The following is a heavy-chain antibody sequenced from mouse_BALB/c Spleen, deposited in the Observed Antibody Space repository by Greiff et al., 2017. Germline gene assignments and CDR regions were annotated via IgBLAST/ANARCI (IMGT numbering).Heavy chain of an antibody. CDR1: GYSFTSYW. V-gene: IGHV1S126*01. J-gene: IGHJ4*01. CDR3: ARVVTHYYAMDY. D-gene: IGHD2-1*01. Sequence: QVQLKQSGPQLVRPGASVKISCKASGYSFTSYWMHWVKQRPGQGLEWIGMIDPSDSETRLNQKFKDKATLTVDKSSSTAYMQLSSPTSEDSAVYYCARVVTHYYAMDYWGQGTSVTVSS. CDR2: IDPSDSET.